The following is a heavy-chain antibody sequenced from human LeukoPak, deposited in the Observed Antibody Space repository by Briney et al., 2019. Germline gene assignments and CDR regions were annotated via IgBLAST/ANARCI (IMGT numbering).Heavy chain of an antibody. D-gene: IGHD2-8*02. J-gene: IGHJ4*02. CDR1: GYTFTHYH. Sequence: ASVKVSCKASGYTFTHYHIHWVRQAPGQGLEWMGWNDPDSGVTKFPQKFQGRVSMTTDTSITTAYMELSSLRSGDTAVYYCARGGYCTGTSCFLPDYWGQGTLVTVSS. V-gene: IGHV1-2*02. CDR2: NDPDSGVT. CDR3: ARGGYCTGTSCFLPDY.